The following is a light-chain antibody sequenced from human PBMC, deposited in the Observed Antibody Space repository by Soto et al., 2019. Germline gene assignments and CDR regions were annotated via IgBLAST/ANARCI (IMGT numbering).Light chain of an antibody. J-gene: IGKJ4*01. V-gene: IGKV3-15*01. CDR2: GAF. Sequence: EIVMTQSPATLSVSPGETATLPCRASESVKTNLAWYQQKPGQAPRLLIYGAFTRAAGIPFRFSGSASGTEFTLTISSLQSEDFAVYYCHQYDRWPLSLGGGTKVDIK. CDR3: HQYDRWPLS. CDR1: ESVKTN.